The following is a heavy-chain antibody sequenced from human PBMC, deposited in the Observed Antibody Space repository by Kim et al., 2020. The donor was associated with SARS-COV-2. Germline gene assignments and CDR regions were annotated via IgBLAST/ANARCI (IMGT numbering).Heavy chain of an antibody. CDR1: GYTFTSYA. J-gene: IGHJ6*02. CDR3: ARSAESYYDFWSGYYLYGMDG. D-gene: IGHD3-3*01. Sequence: ASVKVSCKASGYTFTSYAMNWVRQAPGQGLEWMGWINTNTGNPTYAQGFTGRFVFSLDTSVSTAYLQISSLKAEDTAVYYCARSAESYYDFWSGYYLYGMDGWGQGTTVTVSS. V-gene: IGHV7-4-1*02. CDR2: INTNTGNP.